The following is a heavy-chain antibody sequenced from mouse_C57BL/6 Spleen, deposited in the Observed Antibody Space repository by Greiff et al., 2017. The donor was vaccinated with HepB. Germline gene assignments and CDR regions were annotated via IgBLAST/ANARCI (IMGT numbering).Heavy chain of an antibody. CDR1: GYTFTSYW. Sequence: VQLQQPGAELVRPGTSVKLSCKASGYTFTSYWMHWVKQRPGQGLEWIGVIDPSDSYTNYNQKFKGKATLTVDTSSSTAYMQLSSLTSEDSAVYYGARGDNGYPPFAYWGQGTLVTVSA. CDR3: ARGDNGYPPFAY. D-gene: IGHD2-2*01. V-gene: IGHV1-59*01. J-gene: IGHJ3*01. CDR2: IDPSDSYT.